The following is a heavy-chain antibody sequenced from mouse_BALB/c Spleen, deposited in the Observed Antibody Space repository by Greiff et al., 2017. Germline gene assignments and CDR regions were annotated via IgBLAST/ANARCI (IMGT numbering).Heavy chain of an antibody. D-gene: IGHD1-1*01. Sequence: EVHLVESGPGLVKPSQSLSLTCTVTGYSITSDYAWNWIRQFPGNKLEWMGYISYSGSTSYNPSLKSRISITRDTSKNQFFLQLNSVTTEDTATYYCARLTTVVDYWGQGTTLTVSS. CDR1: GYSITSDYA. V-gene: IGHV3-2*02. J-gene: IGHJ2*01. CDR2: ISYSGST. CDR3: ARLTTVVDY.